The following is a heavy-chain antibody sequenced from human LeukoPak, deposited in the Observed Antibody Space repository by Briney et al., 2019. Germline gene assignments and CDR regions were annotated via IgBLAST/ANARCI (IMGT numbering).Heavy chain of an antibody. J-gene: IGHJ3*02. Sequence: ASVKVSCKASGYTFTSYDINWVRQATGQGLEWMGWMNPNSGNTGYAQKFQGRVTMTRDTSISTAYMELSSLRSEDTAVYYCARGMLSDRAFDIWGQGTMVTVSS. D-gene: IGHD2-21*02. CDR2: MNPNSGNT. CDR3: ARGMLSDRAFDI. CDR1: GYTFTSYD. V-gene: IGHV1-8*01.